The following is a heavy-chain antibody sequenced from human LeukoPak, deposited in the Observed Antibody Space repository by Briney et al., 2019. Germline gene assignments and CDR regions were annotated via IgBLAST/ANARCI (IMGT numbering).Heavy chain of an antibody. V-gene: IGHV5-51*01. Sequence: LGESLQISCQGSGFTFTSYWIGWVRQMPGKGLEWMGILYPGDSDTRYSPSFQGQVTISADKSISTAYLQWSSLKASDTAMYYCARHASLRAAGDYWGQGTLVTVSS. D-gene: IGHD6-13*01. CDR3: ARHASLRAAGDY. CDR1: GFTFTSYW. J-gene: IGHJ4*02. CDR2: LYPGDSDT.